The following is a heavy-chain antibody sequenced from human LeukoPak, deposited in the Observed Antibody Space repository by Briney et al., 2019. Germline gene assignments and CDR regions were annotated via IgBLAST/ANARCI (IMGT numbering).Heavy chain of an antibody. D-gene: IGHD3-22*01. CDR2: INPSGGST. V-gene: IGHV1-46*01. Sequence: ASVKVSCKASGYTFTSYYMHWVRQAPGQGLEWMGIINPSGGSTSYAQKFQGRVTMTRDTSTSTVYMELSSLRSEDTAVYYCATESYDSRGYYPRLDYWGQGTLVTVSS. CDR3: ATESYDSRGYYPRLDY. CDR1: GYTFTSYY. J-gene: IGHJ4*02.